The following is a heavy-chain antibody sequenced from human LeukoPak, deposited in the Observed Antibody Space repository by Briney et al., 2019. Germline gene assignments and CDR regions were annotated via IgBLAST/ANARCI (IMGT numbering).Heavy chain of an antibody. CDR3: ARDGRYSSGWYDGFDI. D-gene: IGHD6-19*01. J-gene: IGHJ3*02. Sequence: GASVKVSCKTSGYTFNDNAITWMRQAPGQGLEWLGWIQPMNGDTNYAQVIRARVTMTTDTSTSTAYMELRSLRSDDTAVYYCARDGRYSSGWYDGFDIWGQGTMVAVSS. CDR1: GYTFNDNA. CDR2: IQPMNGDT. V-gene: IGHV1-18*01.